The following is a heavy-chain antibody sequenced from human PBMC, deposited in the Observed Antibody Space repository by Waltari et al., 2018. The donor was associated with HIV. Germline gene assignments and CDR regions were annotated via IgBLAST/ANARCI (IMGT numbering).Heavy chain of an antibody. CDR1: GFACSTYG. V-gene: IGHV3-33*01. Sequence: QAQLVESGGGVVQPGRSLRLLCEASGFACSTYGVYWGRQAPGKGVEWVAVIWYDGSKKDYGDSVKGRFTISRDNSKNTVYLQMTSLRADDTGIYYCAGGRTAFGVVTGAPLGVDVWGQGTTVTVSS. D-gene: IGHD3-3*01. CDR3: AGGRTAFGVVTGAPLGVDV. J-gene: IGHJ6*02. CDR2: IWYDGSKK.